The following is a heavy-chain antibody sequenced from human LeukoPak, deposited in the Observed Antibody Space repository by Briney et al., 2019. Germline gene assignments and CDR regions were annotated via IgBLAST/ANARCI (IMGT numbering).Heavy chain of an antibody. CDR3: ARDYWSSTSFGCYYGMDV. J-gene: IGHJ6*02. CDR1: GFTFDDYG. CDR2: INWNGGST. D-gene: IGHD2-2*01. Sequence: PGGSLRLSCAASGFTFDDYGMSWVRQAPGKGLEWLSGINWNGGSTGYADSVKGRFTISRDNDKNSLYLQMNSLRAEDTALYYCARDYWSSTSFGCYYGMDVWGQGTTVTVSS. V-gene: IGHV3-20*04.